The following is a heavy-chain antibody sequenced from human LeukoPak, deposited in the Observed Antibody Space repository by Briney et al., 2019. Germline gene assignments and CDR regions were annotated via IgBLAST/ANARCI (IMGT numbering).Heavy chain of an antibody. V-gene: IGHV3-7*01. J-gene: IGHJ4*02. CDR1: GFSFDHYA. D-gene: IGHD1-1*01. Sequence: PGGSLRLSCAASGFSFDHYAMSWVRQAPGKGLEWVANIKQDGSEKYYVDSVKGRFTISRDNAKISLYLQMNSLRAEDTAVYYCATVHDSSLDYWGQGTLVTVSS. CDR3: ATVHDSSLDY. CDR2: IKQDGSEK.